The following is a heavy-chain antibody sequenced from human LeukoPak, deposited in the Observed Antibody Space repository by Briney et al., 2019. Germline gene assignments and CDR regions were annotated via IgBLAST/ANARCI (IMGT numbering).Heavy chain of an antibody. V-gene: IGHV3-48*03. CDR2: ISTSSGTI. Sequence: GGSLRLSCAASAFTFSSYEMNWVRQAPGKGLEWISYISTSSGTIYYADSVKGRSTISRDNAKNSLYLQMNNLRAEDTAVYYCAREGPLDSGIYYVNDYWGQGTLVTVSS. CDR1: AFTFSSYE. D-gene: IGHD1-26*01. CDR3: AREGPLDSGIYYVNDY. J-gene: IGHJ4*02.